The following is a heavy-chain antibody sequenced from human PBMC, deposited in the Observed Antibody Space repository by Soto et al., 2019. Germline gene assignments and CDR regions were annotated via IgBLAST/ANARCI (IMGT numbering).Heavy chain of an antibody. CDR1: GFTFSSYG. V-gene: IGHV3-33*01. D-gene: IGHD3-3*01. CDR2: IWYDGNNK. CDR3: ARDDYDFWSGYQISTGFDP. Sequence: GGSLRLSCAASGFTFSSYGMHWVRQAPGKGLEWVAVIWYDGNNKYYADSVKGRFTISRDNSKNTLYLQMNSLRAEDTAVYYCARDDYDFWSGYQISTGFDPWGQGTLVTVSS. J-gene: IGHJ5*02.